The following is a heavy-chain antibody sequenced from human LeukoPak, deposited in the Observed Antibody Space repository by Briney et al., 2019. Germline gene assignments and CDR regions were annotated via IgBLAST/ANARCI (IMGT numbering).Heavy chain of an antibody. Sequence: SETLSLTCTVSGGSISSYYWSWIRQPPGKGLEWIGEINHSGSTNYNPSLKSRVTISVDTSKNQFSLKLSSVTAADTAVYYCANTMKGYWGQGTLVTVSS. J-gene: IGHJ4*02. CDR1: GGSISSYY. CDR2: INHSGST. CDR3: ANTMKGY. V-gene: IGHV4-34*01. D-gene: IGHD3-22*01.